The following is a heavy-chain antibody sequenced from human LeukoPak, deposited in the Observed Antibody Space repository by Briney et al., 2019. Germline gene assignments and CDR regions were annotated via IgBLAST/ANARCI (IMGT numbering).Heavy chain of an antibody. CDR2: IHSGGTT. Sequence: GGSLRLSCAASGFTVSSTYMSWVRQAPGKGLEWVSLIHSGGTTYYADSVKGRFTISRDNSKNTLYLQMNSLRAEDTAVYYCASRAESGYTYGYLDFWGQGTLVTVSS. V-gene: IGHV3-53*01. J-gene: IGHJ4*02. CDR1: GFTVSSTY. D-gene: IGHD5-18*01. CDR3: ASRAESGYTYGYLDF.